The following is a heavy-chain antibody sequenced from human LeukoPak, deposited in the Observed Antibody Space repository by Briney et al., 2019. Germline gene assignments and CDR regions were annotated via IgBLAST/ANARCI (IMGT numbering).Heavy chain of an antibody. CDR3: ARAGLGYSSSWDYYYYMDV. D-gene: IGHD6-13*01. Sequence: SETLSLTCTVSGGSINSYDYYWGWVRQPPGKGLEWIGSIYYNGNGKTYYNPSLESRVTISVDTSKNQFSLKVNSVTAADTAVYYCARAGLGYSSSWDYYYYMDVWGKGTTVTVSS. CDR1: GGSINSYDYY. J-gene: IGHJ6*03. CDR2: IYYNGNGKT. V-gene: IGHV4-39*07.